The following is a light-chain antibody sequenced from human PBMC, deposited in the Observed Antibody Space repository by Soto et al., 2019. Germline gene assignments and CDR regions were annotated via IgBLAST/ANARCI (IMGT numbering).Light chain of an antibody. Sequence: DIQLTQSPSFLSASVGGRVTITCRASHAISSHLAWYQQKPGKPPNLLIYGASTLQSGVPSRFSGSGSGTQFTLTISSLQPEDFATYYCQLLNSYPLTFGPGTTVDIK. CDR3: QLLNSYPLT. CDR2: GAS. J-gene: IGKJ3*01. V-gene: IGKV1-9*01. CDR1: HAISSH.